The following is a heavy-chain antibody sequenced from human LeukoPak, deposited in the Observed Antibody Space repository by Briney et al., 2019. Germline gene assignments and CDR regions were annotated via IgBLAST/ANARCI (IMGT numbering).Heavy chain of an antibody. CDR3: ARGSLEWLLYQNWFDP. J-gene: IGHJ5*02. V-gene: IGHV4-39*07. D-gene: IGHD3-3*01. CDR2: VHYSGIT. Sequence: SETLSLTCTVSGGSISSTNYYRGWIRQPPGKGLEWIGSVHYSGITYYNPYLKSRVTISVDTSKNQFSLKLSSVTAADTAVYYCARGSLEWLLYQNWFDPWGQGTLVTVSS. CDR1: GGSISSTNYY.